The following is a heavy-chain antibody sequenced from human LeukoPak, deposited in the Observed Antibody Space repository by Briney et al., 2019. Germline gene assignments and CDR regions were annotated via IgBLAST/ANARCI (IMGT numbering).Heavy chain of an antibody. J-gene: IGHJ3*02. D-gene: IGHD1-26*01. CDR2: IYYSGST. V-gene: IGHV4-39*07. CDR3: ARDTRELRTFDI. Sequence: SETLSLTCTVSGGSISSSSYYWGWIRQPPGKGLEWIGSIYYSGSTYYNPSLKSRVTISVDTSKNQFSLKLSSVTAADTAVYYCARDTRELRTFDIWGQGTMVTVSS. CDR1: GGSISSSSYY.